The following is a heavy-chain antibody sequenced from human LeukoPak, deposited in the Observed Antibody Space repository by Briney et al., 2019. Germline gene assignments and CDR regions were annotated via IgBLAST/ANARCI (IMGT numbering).Heavy chain of an antibody. J-gene: IGHJ4*02. CDR1: GGSISDYY. Sequence: PSETLSLTCTVSGGSISDYYWSWIRQPPGKGLEWIGWIFGSGDFNYNPSLKSRLSISVDTSNNQFSLKLTSATAADTAIYYCAKASWVSNTDAVRWGQGTLVTVSS. CDR3: AKASWVSNTDAVR. CDR2: IFGSGDF. D-gene: IGHD6-13*01. V-gene: IGHV4-59*01.